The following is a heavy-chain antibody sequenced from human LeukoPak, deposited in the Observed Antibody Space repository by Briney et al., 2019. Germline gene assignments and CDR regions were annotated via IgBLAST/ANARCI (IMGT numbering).Heavy chain of an antibody. V-gene: IGHV1-69*06. CDR1: GGTFSSYA. J-gene: IGHJ4*02. CDR3: ARDPGIAVAVFFDY. CDR2: IIPIFGTA. D-gene: IGHD6-19*01. Sequence: GASVKVSCKASGGTFSSYAISWVRQAPGQGLEWMGGIIPIFGTANYAQKFQGRVTITADKSTSTAYMELSSLRSEDTAVYYCARDPGIAVAVFFDYWGQGTLVTVSS.